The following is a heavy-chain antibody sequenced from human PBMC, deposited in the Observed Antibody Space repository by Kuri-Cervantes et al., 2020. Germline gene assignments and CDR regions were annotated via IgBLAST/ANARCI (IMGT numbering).Heavy chain of an antibody. CDR1: GFTFSSYG. CDR2: IRYDGSNK. J-gene: IGHJ6*03. CDR3: TRTYGSGSHTTWYYYYYMDV. Sequence: GGSLRLSCAASGFTFSSYGMHWVRQAPGKGLEWVAFIRYDGSNKYYADSVKGRFTISRDNSKNTLYLQMNSLRAEDTAVYYCTRTYGSGSHTTWYYYYYMDVWGKGTTVTVSS. D-gene: IGHD3-10*01. V-gene: IGHV3-30*02.